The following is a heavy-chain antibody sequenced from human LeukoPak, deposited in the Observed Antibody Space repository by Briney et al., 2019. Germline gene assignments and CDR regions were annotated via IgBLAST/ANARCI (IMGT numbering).Heavy chain of an antibody. CDR1: GYTFASYG. V-gene: IGHV1-18*01. CDR3: ARAIEFDY. CDR2: ISTYNGDT. Sequence: ASVKVSCKASGYTFASYGINWVRQAPGQGLEWMGWISTYNGDTNYAQKFQGGVIMTTDTSTSTAYMELRSLRSDDTAVYFCARAIEFDYWGQGTLVTVSS. J-gene: IGHJ4*02.